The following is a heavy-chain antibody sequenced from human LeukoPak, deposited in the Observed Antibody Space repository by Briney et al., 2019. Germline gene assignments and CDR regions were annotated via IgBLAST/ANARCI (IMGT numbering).Heavy chain of an antibody. CDR2: ISVYNGNT. CDR3: ARDLRSGSFPPPFDY. V-gene: IGHV1-18*04. J-gene: IGHJ4*02. CDR1: GYIFTNYG. Sequence: ASVKVSCKASGYIFTNYGISWVRQAPGQGLEWMGWISVYNGNTNYAENLQGRVTVTTDTSTNTAYMELRSLRSDDTAVYYCARDLRSGSFPPPFDYWGQGTLVTVSS. D-gene: IGHD5-12*01.